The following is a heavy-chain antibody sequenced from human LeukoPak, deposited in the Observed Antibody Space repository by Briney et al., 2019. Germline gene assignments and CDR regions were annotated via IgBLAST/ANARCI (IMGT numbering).Heavy chain of an antibody. CDR3: AAGRWLRSGSDY. CDR1: GYSLTELS. V-gene: IGHV1-24*01. D-gene: IGHD5-12*01. CDR2: FDPEDGET. Sequence: ASVKVSCKVSGYSLTELSMHWVRQAPGKGLEWMGGFDPEDGETIYAQKFQGRVTMTEDTSTDTAYMELSSLRSEDTAVYFCAAGRWLRSGSDYWGQGTLVTVSS. J-gene: IGHJ4*02.